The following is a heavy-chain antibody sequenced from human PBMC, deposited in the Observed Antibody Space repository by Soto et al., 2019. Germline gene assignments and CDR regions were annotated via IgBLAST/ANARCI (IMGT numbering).Heavy chain of an antibody. Sequence: EVQLVESGGGLVQPGGSLRLSCAASGFTFSSYSMNWVRQAPGKGLEWVSYISSSSSTIYYADSVKGRFTISRDNAKNSQYLQMNSLRDEDSAVYYCARATMVSGAEFDYWGQGTLVTVSS. J-gene: IGHJ4*02. CDR2: ISSSSSTI. CDR1: GFTFSSYS. V-gene: IGHV3-48*02. CDR3: ARATMVSGAEFDY. D-gene: IGHD3-10*01.